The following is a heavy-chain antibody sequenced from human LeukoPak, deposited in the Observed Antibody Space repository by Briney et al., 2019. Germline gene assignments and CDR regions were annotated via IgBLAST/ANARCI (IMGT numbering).Heavy chain of an antibody. CDR3: ARVPIQLWPGFDY. V-gene: IGHV3-7*01. J-gene: IGHJ4*02. Sequence: PGGSLRLSCAASGSTFNSYGMHWVRQAPGKGLEWVANIKQDGSEKYYVDSVKGRFTISRDNAKNSLYLHMNSLRADDTAVYYCARVPIQLWPGFDYWGQGTLVTVSS. CDR2: IKQDGSEK. D-gene: IGHD5-18*01. CDR1: GSTFNSYG.